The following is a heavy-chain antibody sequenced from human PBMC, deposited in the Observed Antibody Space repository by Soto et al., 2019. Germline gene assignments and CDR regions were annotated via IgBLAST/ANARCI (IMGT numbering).Heavy chain of an antibody. CDR2: ISWNSKSI. V-gene: IGHV3-9*01. CDR1: GFSFDDYA. J-gene: IGHJ4*02. D-gene: IGHD6-13*01. CDR3: AKDTGSSWYGGLYY. Sequence: GGSLRLSCAASGFSFDDYAMHWVRQAPGKGLEWVSGISWNSKSIGYADSVNGRFTISRDNAKNSLYLQMNSLRPEDTALYYCAKDTGSSWYGGLYYWGQGXLVTVYS.